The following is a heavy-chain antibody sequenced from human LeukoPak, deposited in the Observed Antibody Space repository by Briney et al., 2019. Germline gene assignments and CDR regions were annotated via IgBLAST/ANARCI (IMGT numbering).Heavy chain of an antibody. Sequence: SETLSLTCTVSGGSFSGYYCTWIRHPPGKGLEWIGEINHSGSANYNPSLKSRVTTSLDTSKNQFSLKLSSVTAADTDVYYCARGQGTVSTHWGQGNLVTVSS. CDR2: INHSGSA. CDR3: ARGQGTVSTH. J-gene: IGHJ4*02. V-gene: IGHV4-34*01. CDR1: GGSFSGYY. D-gene: IGHD4-17*01.